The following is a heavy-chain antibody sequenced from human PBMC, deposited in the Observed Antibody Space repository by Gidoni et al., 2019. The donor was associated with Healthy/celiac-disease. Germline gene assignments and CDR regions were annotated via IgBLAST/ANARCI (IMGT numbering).Heavy chain of an antibody. D-gene: IGHD1-26*01. Sequence: QVQLVQSGAEVKKPGSSVKVSCKASGGTFSSYAISWVRQAPGQGLEWMGGIIPIFGTANYAQKFQGRVTITADKSTSTAYMELSSLRSEDTAVYYCARERGILGIVGANGAFDIWGQGTMVTVSS. CDR3: ARERGILGIVGANGAFDI. CDR2: IIPIFGTA. V-gene: IGHV1-69*06. CDR1: GGTFSSYA. J-gene: IGHJ3*02.